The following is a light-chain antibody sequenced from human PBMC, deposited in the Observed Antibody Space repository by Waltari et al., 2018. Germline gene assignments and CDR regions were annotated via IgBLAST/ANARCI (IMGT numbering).Light chain of an antibody. CDR1: QSVRNT. CDR3: QQYSDGYT. J-gene: IGKJ2*01. CDR2: GAS. V-gene: IGKV3-15*01. Sequence: EVLMTQSPATVSVSPGEGATLSCWASQSVRNTVAWFQQKPGQAPRLLIYGASTRATGIPARFSGSGAGTDFSLTISGLQSEDFAVYYCQQYSDGYTFGQGTKLEIK.